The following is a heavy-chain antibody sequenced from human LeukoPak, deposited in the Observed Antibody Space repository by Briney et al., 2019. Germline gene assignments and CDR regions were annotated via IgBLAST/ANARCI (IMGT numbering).Heavy chain of an antibody. J-gene: IGHJ5*02. Sequence: GASVKVSCKASGYTFTSYAMNWVRQAPGQGLEWMGWINTNTGNPTYAQGFTGRFVFSLDTSVSTAYLQISSLKAEDTAVYYCARDRHILLWFGELEDSPFWFDPWGQGTLVTVSS. CDR2: INTNTGNP. D-gene: IGHD3-10*01. CDR3: ARDRHILLWFGELEDSPFWFDP. CDR1: GYTFTSYA. V-gene: IGHV7-4-1*02.